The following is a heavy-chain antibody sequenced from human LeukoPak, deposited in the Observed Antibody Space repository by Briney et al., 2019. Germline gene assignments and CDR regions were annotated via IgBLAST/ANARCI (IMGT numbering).Heavy chain of an antibody. CDR1: GFTFSSYW. V-gene: IGHV3-74*01. J-gene: IGHJ6*02. CDR2: INSDGSST. Sequence: PGGSLRLSCVASGFTFSSYWMPWVRQAPGKGLVWVSRINSDGSSTSYADSVKGRFTISRDNAKNTLYLQMNSLRAEDTAVYYCARARVYYYYGMDVWGQGTTVTVSS. CDR3: ARARVYYYYGMDV.